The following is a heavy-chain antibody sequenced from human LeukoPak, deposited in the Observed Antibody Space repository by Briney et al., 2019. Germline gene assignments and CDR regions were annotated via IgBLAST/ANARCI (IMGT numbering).Heavy chain of an antibody. Sequence: GRSLRLSCAASGFTFSSYGMHWVRQAPGKGLEWVAVISYDGSNKYYADSVKGRFTISRDNSKNTAYLQMNSLRAEDTAVYYCARGGMVRRVMGAFDIWGQGTLVTVSS. CDR3: ARGGMVRRVMGAFDI. D-gene: IGHD3-10*01. J-gene: IGHJ3*02. CDR2: ISYDGSNK. CDR1: GFTFSSYG. V-gene: IGHV3-30*03.